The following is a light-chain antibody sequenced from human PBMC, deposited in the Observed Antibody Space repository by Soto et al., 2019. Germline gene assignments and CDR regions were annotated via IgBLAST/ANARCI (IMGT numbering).Light chain of an antibody. CDR3: HQASSFPLT. Sequence: DIQMTHSPSSVSASVGDTVTITCRASQVIGSWLPWYQHKPGRAPNPLIYKASTLQPGVPSRFSGSGSEADYTFTLTIRNLQPEDFATYYCHQASSFPLTFGGGTKVEIK. CDR1: QVIGSW. J-gene: IGKJ4*01. CDR2: KAS. V-gene: IGKV1-12*01.